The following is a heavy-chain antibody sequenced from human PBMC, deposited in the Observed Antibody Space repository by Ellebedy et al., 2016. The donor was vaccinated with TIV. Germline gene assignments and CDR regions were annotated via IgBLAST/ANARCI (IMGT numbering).Heavy chain of an antibody. Sequence: GGSLRLSCAASGFSVSSNFMTWVRQAPGKGLGWVSVIYRGGNTYYADSVKGRFTMSRDNSKNTLFLQMNSLRAEDTAVYYCARVESNPVMMYYFYGMDVWGQGTTVSVSS. D-gene: IGHD2/OR15-2a*01. V-gene: IGHV3-66*01. CDR2: IYRGGNT. J-gene: IGHJ6*02. CDR1: GFSVSSNF. CDR3: ARVESNPVMMYYFYGMDV.